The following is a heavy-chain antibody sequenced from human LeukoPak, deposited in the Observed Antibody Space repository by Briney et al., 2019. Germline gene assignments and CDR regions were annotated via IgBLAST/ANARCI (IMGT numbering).Heavy chain of an antibody. V-gene: IGHV3-30*02. J-gene: IGHJ3*02. D-gene: IGHD6-13*01. Sequence: PGGSLRLSCAASGFTFTTYGMHWVRQSPGKGLEWVAFIRFDGSNKYYAYSVKGRFTVSRDNSKNTLYLQMNSLRAEDTAVYYCAKDKQALRGAFDIWGQGTMATVSS. CDR2: IRFDGSNK. CDR1: GFTFTTYG. CDR3: AKDKQALRGAFDI.